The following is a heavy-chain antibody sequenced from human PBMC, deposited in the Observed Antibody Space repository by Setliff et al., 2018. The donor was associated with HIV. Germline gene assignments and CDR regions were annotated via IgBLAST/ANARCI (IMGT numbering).Heavy chain of an antibody. D-gene: IGHD3-22*01. CDR3: ARDRGYYDSSGHRTGVFDI. V-gene: IGHV4-38-2*02. CDR2: IFHTANM. J-gene: IGHJ3*02. CDR1: GYSIKNGYY. Sequence: PSETLSLTCTVSGYSIKNGYYWGWIRQSPGKGLEWIGGIFHTANMQYNPSLKSRVSISVDTSKNQFSLKLNSMTAADTALYYCARDRGYYDSSGHRTGVFDIWGQGTMVTVSS.